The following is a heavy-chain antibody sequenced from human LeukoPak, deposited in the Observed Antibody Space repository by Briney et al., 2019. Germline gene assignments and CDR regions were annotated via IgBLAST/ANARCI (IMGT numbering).Heavy chain of an antibody. V-gene: IGHV4-34*01. CDR2: INHSGST. CDR1: GGSFSGYY. J-gene: IGHJ3*02. CDR3: SVRKGAFDI. D-gene: IGHD1-14*01. Sequence: SETLSLTCAVYGGSFSGYYWSWIRQPPGKGLEWIGEINHSGSTNYNPSLKSRVTISVDTSKNQFSLKLSSVTAADTAVYYCSVRKGAFDIWGQGTMVTVSS.